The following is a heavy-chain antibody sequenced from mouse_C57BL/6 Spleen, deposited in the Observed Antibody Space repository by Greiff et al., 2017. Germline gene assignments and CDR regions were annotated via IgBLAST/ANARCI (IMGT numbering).Heavy chain of an antibody. CDR2: IRSKSNNYAT. CDR1: GFSFNTYA. Sequence: EVMLVESGGGLVQPKGSLKLSCAASGFSFNTYAMNWVRQAPGKGLEWVARIRSKSNNYATYYADSVKDRFTISRDDSESMLYLQMNNLKTEDTAMYYCVRHDYYGSSSLLYFDVWGTGTTVTVSS. J-gene: IGHJ1*03. V-gene: IGHV10-1*01. D-gene: IGHD1-1*01. CDR3: VRHDYYGSSSLLYFDV.